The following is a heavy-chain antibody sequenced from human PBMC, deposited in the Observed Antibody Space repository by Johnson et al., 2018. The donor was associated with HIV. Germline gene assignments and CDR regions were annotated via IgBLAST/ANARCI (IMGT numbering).Heavy chain of an antibody. Sequence: QVQLVESGGGVVQPGRSLRLSCAASGFTFSSYGMHWVRQAPGKGLEWVAIIWYAGSNKYYAAPVKGRFTISRDNSKTTLYLQMNSLRAEDTAVYYCARDRGWELLLGAFDIWGQGTMVTVSS. D-gene: IGHD1-26*01. CDR1: GFTFSSYG. J-gene: IGHJ3*02. V-gene: IGHV3-33*01. CDR2: IWYAGSNK. CDR3: ARDRGWELLLGAFDI.